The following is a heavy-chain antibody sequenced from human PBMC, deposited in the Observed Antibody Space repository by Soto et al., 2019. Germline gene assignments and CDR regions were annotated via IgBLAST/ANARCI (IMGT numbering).Heavy chain of an antibody. CDR1: VFTFSSYA. J-gene: IGHJ6*02. CDR3: ARGHSYDYYGMDV. V-gene: IGHV3-23*01. Sequence: GGSLRLSCAASVFTFSSYAMSWVRQSRGKGLEWVSAFSGSGGSTYYADSVKGRFTISRDNSKNTVYIQMNSMRAEDTAVYYCARGHSYDYYGMDVWGQGTKVTVSS. CDR2: FSGSGGST. D-gene: IGHD5-18*01.